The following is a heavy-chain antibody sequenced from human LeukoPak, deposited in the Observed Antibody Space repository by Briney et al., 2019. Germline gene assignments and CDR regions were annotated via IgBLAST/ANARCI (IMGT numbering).Heavy chain of an antibody. V-gene: IGHV3-64*02. J-gene: IGHJ4*02. CDR2: ISYNGGST. D-gene: IGHD6-13*01. Sequence: GGSLRLSCAASGFTFSSYAMHWVRQAPGKGLEYVSAISYNGGSTYYADSVKGRFTIPRDNSKNTLYLQMGSLRAEDMAVYYCARRAAADSFYSDYWGQGTLVTVSS. CDR3: ARRAAADSFYSDY. CDR1: GFTFSSYA.